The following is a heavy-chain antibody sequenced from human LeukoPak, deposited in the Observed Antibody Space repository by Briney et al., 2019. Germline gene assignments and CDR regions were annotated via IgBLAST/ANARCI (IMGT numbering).Heavy chain of an antibody. J-gene: IGHJ3*02. CDR2: IYHSGST. CDR3: ARGATYYDSTPGAFDI. CDR1: GGSISSYS. D-gene: IGHD3-22*01. V-gene: IGHV4-30-2*01. Sequence: SETLSLTCTVSGGSISSYSWSWIRQPPGKGLEWIGYIYHSGSTYYNPSLKSRVTISVDRSKNQFSLKLSSVTAADTAVYYCARGATYYDSTPGAFDIWGQGTMVTVSS.